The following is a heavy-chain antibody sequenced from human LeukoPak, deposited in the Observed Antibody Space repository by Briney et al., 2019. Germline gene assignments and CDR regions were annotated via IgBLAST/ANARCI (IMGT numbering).Heavy chain of an antibody. V-gene: IGHV1-18*01. CDR3: AREGYCGSSSCFGYYSYSGMDV. CDR2: ISAYNGNT. D-gene: IGHD2-15*01. Sequence: ASVKVSCKASGYTFTSYGISWVRQAPGQGLEWMGWISAYNGNTNYAQKLQGRVTMTTDTSTNTAYMELRSLRSDDTAIYYCAREGYCGSSSCFGYYSYSGMDVWGQGTTVTVSS. CDR1: GYTFTSYG. J-gene: IGHJ6*02.